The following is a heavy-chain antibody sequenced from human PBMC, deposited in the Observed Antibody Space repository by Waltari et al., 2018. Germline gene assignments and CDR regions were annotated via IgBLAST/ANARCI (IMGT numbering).Heavy chain of an antibody. Sequence: EVQLVQSGAEVKKPGESLKISCKGSGYSFTSYWIGWVRQMPGKGLEWMGIIYPGDSDTRYSPSFQGQVTISADKSISTAYLQWSSLKASDTAMYYCAIQYYYDSSGYQGLYYFDYWGQGTLVTVSS. J-gene: IGHJ4*02. CDR3: AIQYYYDSSGYQGLYYFDY. V-gene: IGHV5-51*01. CDR2: IYPGDSDT. CDR1: GYSFTSYW. D-gene: IGHD3-22*01.